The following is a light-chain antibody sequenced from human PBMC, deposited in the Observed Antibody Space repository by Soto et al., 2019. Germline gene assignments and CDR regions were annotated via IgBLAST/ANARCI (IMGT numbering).Light chain of an antibody. J-gene: IGLJ1*01. CDR1: SSNIGAGYD. V-gene: IGLV1-40*01. CDR3: QSYDVSLSGYV. Sequence: QSVLTQPPSVSGAPGQRVTISCTGSSSNIGAGYDVHWYQQLPGTAPKLLIYGNSNRPSGVPDRFSGSKSGTSASLAITGLQAADEADYYCQSYDVSLSGYVFGTGTKVTVL. CDR2: GNS.